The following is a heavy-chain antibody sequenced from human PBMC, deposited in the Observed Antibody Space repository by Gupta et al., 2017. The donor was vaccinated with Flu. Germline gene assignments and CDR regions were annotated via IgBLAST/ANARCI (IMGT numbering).Heavy chain of an antibody. J-gene: IGHJ4*02. Sequence: EVQLLESGGGLVQPGGSLRLSCAASGFTSSTHDIHSLRQPSGQGLAWVSGIGNSGDTHDPDSVKGGFTISRENANTAMFVQMDSLGAGDTGVYYCVRGRGDRFEYWGQGTLVTVSS. CDR3: VRGRGDRFEY. D-gene: IGHD3-10*01. V-gene: IGHV3-13*01. CDR1: GFTSSTHD. CDR2: IGNSGDT.